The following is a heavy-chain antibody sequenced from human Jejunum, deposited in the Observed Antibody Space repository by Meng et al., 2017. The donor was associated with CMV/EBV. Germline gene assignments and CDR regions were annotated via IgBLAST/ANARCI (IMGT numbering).Heavy chain of an antibody. Sequence: VSSNYMNWVRQAPGKGLEWVSVIYSGGSGGSTYYAESVKGRFTISRDNSKNTLYLQMNSLRAEDTAVYYCARKYSSSWHLDAPDIWGQGTMVTVSS. J-gene: IGHJ3*02. V-gene: IGHV3-53*01. CDR2: IYSGGSGGST. CDR3: ARKYSSSWHLDAPDI. CDR1: VSSNY. D-gene: IGHD6-13*01.